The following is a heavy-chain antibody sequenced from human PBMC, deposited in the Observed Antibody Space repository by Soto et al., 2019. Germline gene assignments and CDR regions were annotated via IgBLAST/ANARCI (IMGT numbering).Heavy chain of an antibody. V-gene: IGHV1-69*13. D-gene: IGHD2-21*02. J-gene: IGHJ5*02. CDR3: ALNHIVVVTAIPSFGNWFDP. Sequence: GVSVKVSCKASGYTFTSYAMHWVRQAPGQGLEWMGGIIPIFGTANYAQKFQGRVTITADESTSTAYMELSSLRSEDTAVYYCALNHIVVVTAIPSFGNWFDPWGQGTLVTVSS. CDR2: IIPIFGTA. CDR1: GYTFTSYA.